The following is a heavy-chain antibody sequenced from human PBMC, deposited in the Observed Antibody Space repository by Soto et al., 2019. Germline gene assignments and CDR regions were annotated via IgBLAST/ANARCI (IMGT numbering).Heavy chain of an antibody. CDR2: INAGNGNT. CDR1: GYTFTSYA. D-gene: IGHD3-22*01. J-gene: IGHJ4*02. V-gene: IGHV1-3*01. CDR3: ARGPFNYYDSSGYAEYYFDY. Sequence: ASVKVSCKASGYTFTSYAMHWVRQAPGQRLKRMGWINAGNGNTKYSQKFQGRVTITRDTSASTAYMELSSLRSEDTAVYYCARGPFNYYDSSGYAEYYFDYWGQGTLVTVSS.